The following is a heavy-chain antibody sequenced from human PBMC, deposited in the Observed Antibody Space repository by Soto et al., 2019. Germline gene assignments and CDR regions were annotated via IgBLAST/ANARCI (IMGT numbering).Heavy chain of an antibody. D-gene: IGHD5-12*01. V-gene: IGHV3-23*01. CDR2: ITDVGDPT. CDR1: GFTFGTYA. Sequence: PGWSLRLCCSASGFTFGTYAMNWVRQAPGKGLEWVSTITDVGDPTYYADSVKGRFTISRDNSKNTLFLQMNSLRAEDTARYYCAKDRDIAYHLEGGFYYSGMDVWGQGTTVTVSS. J-gene: IGHJ6*02. CDR3: AKDRDIAYHLEGGFYYSGMDV.